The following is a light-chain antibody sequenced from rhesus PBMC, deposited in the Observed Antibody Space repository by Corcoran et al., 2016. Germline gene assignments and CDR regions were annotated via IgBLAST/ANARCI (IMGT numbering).Light chain of an antibody. Sequence: DIQMTQSPSSRSASVGDRVTITCRASQGISSYLAWYQQNPGKAPKLLIYAESTLQSGVPSRFSGIGSGTDFTLTIRSLQPEDFATYYCQQHNSYPRTFGQGTKVEIK. CDR2: AES. V-gene: IGKV1-25*01. CDR3: QQHNSYPRT. CDR1: QGISSY. J-gene: IGKJ1*01.